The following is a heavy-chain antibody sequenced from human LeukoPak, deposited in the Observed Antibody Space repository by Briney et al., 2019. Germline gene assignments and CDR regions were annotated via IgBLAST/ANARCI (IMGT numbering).Heavy chain of an antibody. CDR3: ARDHLYCTNGVCYNSYFDY. CDR2: INPSSGVT. J-gene: IGHJ4*02. D-gene: IGHD2-8*01. V-gene: IGHV1-2*02. Sequence: ASVKVSCKAYGYILTTYSMNWVRQAPGQGLEWVGWINPSSGVTRYAQKFQGRVTMTRDTSINTAYMELSRLRSDDTAVYYCARDHLYCTNGVCYNSYFDYWGQGTLVTVSS. CDR1: GYILTTYS.